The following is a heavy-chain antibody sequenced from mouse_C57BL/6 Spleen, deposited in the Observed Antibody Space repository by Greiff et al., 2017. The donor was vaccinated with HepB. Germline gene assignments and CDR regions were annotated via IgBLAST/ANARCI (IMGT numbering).Heavy chain of an antibody. V-gene: IGHV5-6*01. J-gene: IGHJ4*01. CDR1: GFTFSSYG. CDR3: ARHDYDNAMDY. CDR2: ISSGGSYT. Sequence: DVQLQESGGDLVKPGGSLKLSCAASGFTFSSYGMSWVRQTPDKRLEWVATISSGGSYTYYPDSVKGRFTISRDNAKNTLYLQMSSLKSEDTAMYYCARHDYDNAMDYWGQGTSVTVSS. D-gene: IGHD2-4*01.